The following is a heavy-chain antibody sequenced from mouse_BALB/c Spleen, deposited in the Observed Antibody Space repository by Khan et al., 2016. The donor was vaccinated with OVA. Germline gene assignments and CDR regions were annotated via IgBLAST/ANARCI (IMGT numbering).Heavy chain of an antibody. J-gene: IGHJ2*01. CDR1: GYSITSGYA. V-gene: IGHV3-2*02. D-gene: IGHD2-4*01. CDR3: ARGNYDGYYFDY. CDR2: IGYSGFL. Sequence: VQLKQSGPGLVKPSQSLSLTCTVTGYSITSGYAWTWFRQFPGNNLAWLGSIGYSGFLSYTPSLKSLISITRDTSKNQFFLQCTSVTTEDTATYYCARGNYDGYYFDYWGQGTTLTVSS.